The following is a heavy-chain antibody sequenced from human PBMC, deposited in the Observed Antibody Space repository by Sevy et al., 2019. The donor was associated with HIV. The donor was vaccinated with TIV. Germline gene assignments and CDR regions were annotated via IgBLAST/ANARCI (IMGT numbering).Heavy chain of an antibody. CDR1: GFTFSSYD. J-gene: IGHJ4*02. CDR3: ARGLYGSGSYPPQTFDY. Sequence: GGSLRLSCAASGFTFSSYDMHWVRQATGKGLEWVSAIGTAGDTYYPGSVKGRFTISRENAKNSLYLQMNGLRAGDTAVYYCARGLYGSGSYPPQTFDYWGQGTLVTVSS. D-gene: IGHD3-10*01. CDR2: IGTAGDT. V-gene: IGHV3-13*01.